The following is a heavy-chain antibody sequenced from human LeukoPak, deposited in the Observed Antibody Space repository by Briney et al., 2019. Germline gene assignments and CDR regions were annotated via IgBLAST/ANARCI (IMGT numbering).Heavy chain of an antibody. CDR1: SGSISSTNW. Sequence: SETLSLTCAVSSGSISSTNWWSWVRQPPGKGLEWIGEIYHTGSANFNPSLESRVTISVDKSKNHFSLNLSSVTAADTAVYYCATISVAPSGDYYFAMDVWGQGTTVTVSS. J-gene: IGHJ6*02. CDR2: IYHTGSA. V-gene: IGHV4-4*02. CDR3: ATISVAPSGDYYFAMDV. D-gene: IGHD6-19*01.